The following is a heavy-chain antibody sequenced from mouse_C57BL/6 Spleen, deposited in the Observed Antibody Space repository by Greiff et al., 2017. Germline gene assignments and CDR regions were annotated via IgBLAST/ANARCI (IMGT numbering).Heavy chain of an antibody. Sequence: QVQLKQPGAELVKPGASVKVSCKASGYTFTSYWMHWVKQRPGQGLEWIGRIHPSDSDTNYNQKFKGKATLTVDKSSSTAYMQLSSLTSEDSAVYYCAIEGHYYGSSYAMDYWGQGTSVTVSS. V-gene: IGHV1-74*01. CDR1: GYTFTSYW. D-gene: IGHD1-1*01. CDR2: IHPSDSDT. J-gene: IGHJ4*01. CDR3: AIEGHYYGSSYAMDY.